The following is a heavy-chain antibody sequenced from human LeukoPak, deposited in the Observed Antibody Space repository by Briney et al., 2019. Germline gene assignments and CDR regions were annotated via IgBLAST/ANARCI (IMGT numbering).Heavy chain of an antibody. V-gene: IGHV4-34*01. J-gene: IGHJ4*02. CDR2: INHSGST. Sequence: SETLSLTCAVYGGSFSGYYWSWIRQPPGKGLEWIGEINHSGSTNYNPSLKSRVTISVDTSKNQFSLKLSSVTAADTAVYYCARGGGTGRPPAYFDYWGQGTLVTVSS. CDR1: GGSFSGYY. CDR3: ARGGGTGRPPAYFDY. D-gene: IGHD3/OR15-3a*01.